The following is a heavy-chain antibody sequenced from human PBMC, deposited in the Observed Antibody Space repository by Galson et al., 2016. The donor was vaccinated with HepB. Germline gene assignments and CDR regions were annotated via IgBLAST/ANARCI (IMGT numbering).Heavy chain of an antibody. CDR1: GFSFGSHS. Sequence: SLRLSCAASGFSFGSHSMNWVRQSAVKGLEWLAYISSTSSTIYYAASVRGRFTVSRDNAKDSLFLQMDSLRAEDTAVYYCARGRYQYDTSDFPEFDYWGQGTLVTVSS. CDR3: ARGRYQYDTSDFPEFDY. V-gene: IGHV3-48*04. CDR2: ISSTSSTI. J-gene: IGHJ4*02. D-gene: IGHD3-22*01.